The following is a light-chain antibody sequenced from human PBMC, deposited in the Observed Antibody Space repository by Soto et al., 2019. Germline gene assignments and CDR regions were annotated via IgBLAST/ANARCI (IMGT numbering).Light chain of an antibody. CDR2: GAS. CDR3: QQYAESPLT. J-gene: IGKJ4*01. V-gene: IGKV3-20*01. Sequence: EIVLTQSPGTLSVSPGERATLACRASQSVGRNYLAWYQQKPGQAPRLLIYGASSRATGIPDRFSGSASGTDFTLTISRLEPEDCAVYYCQQYAESPLTFGRGTKVETK. CDR1: QSVGRNY.